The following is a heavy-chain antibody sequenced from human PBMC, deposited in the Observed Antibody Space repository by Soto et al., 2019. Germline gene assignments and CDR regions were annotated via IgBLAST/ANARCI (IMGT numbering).Heavy chain of an antibody. CDR1: GFTFSSYG. CDR2: ISYDGSNK. D-gene: IGHD6-6*01. V-gene: IGHV3-30*18. Sequence: QVQLVESGGGVVQPGRSLRLSCAASGFTFSSYGMHWVRQAPGNGLEWVAVISYDGSNKYYPDSVKSRFTISRANSKNTVSLPMNSLRAEDTAVYYCAKGMYSSSSGYYYYYYYGMDVWGQGTTVTVSS. J-gene: IGHJ6*02. CDR3: AKGMYSSSSGYYYYYYYGMDV.